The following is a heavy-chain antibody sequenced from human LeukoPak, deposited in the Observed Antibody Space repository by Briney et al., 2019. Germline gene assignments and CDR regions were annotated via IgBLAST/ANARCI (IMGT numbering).Heavy chain of an antibody. CDR2: ISSSGTTI. D-gene: IGHD3-10*01. CDR3: ARGYGSGSSHIDY. CDR1: GFTFSSCE. V-gene: IGHV3-48*03. J-gene: IGHJ4*02. Sequence: GGSLRLSCGASGFTFSSCEMNWVRQAPGKGLEWVSYISSSGTTIYYAASVKGRFTISRDNAKNSLYLQMNSLRAEDTAVYYCARGYGSGSSHIDYWGQGTLVTVSS.